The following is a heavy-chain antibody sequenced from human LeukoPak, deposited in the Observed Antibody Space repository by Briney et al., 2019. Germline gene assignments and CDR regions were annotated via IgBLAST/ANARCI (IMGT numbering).Heavy chain of an antibody. D-gene: IGHD3-10*01. J-gene: IGHJ6*03. CDR2: ISPYNGDT. Sequence: ASVKVSCKASGYTFISYGISWVRQAPGQGLEWMGWISPYNGDTNYAQKFQGRVTMTTDTSTSTAYMELRSPRSDDTAVYYCARGSGSRSYYDVLYYYYMDVWGKGTTVTVSS. CDR3: ARGSGSRSYYDVLYYYYMDV. CDR1: GYTFISYG. V-gene: IGHV1-18*01.